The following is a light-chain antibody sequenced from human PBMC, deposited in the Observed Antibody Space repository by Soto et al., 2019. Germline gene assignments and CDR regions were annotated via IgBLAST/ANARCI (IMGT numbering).Light chain of an antibody. Sequence: QSALTQPPSASGSPGQSVTISCTGTSSDVGGYNYVSWYQQHPGKAPKLIIYDVSQRPSGVPDRFSGSKSGNTASLTVSGLQVDDEADYYCSSYAGSNNRYVFGTGTKVTV. CDR3: SSYAGSNNRYV. CDR1: SSDVGGYNY. J-gene: IGLJ1*01. CDR2: DVS. V-gene: IGLV2-8*01.